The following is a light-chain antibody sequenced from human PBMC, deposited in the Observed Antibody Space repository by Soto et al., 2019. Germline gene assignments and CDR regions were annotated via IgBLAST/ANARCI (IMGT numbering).Light chain of an antibody. CDR3: QQYNSDSHVT. Sequence: DIQMTQSPSTLSASVGDRVTITCRASQSISSWLAWYQQKPGQAPKLLIYDASSLESGVPSRFIGSGSVTQFTLSINHVQSGDFAASYCQQYNSDSHVTFRQGTKLEIK. J-gene: IGKJ2*01. CDR1: QSISSW. V-gene: IGKV1-5*01. CDR2: DAS.